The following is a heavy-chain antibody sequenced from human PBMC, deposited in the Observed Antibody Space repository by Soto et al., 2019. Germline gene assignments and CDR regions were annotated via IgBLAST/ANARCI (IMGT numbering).Heavy chain of an antibody. CDR2: INHSGST. CDR3: ARGRNVVVVVAATRRRAPFQH. CDR1: GGSFSGYY. V-gene: IGHV4-34*01. D-gene: IGHD2-15*01. Sequence: SETLSLTCAVYGGSFSGYYWSWIRQPPGKGLEWIGEINHSGSTNYNPSLKSRVTISVDTSKNQFSLKLSSVTAADTAVYYCARGRNVVVVVAATRRRAPFQHWGQGTLVTVSS. J-gene: IGHJ1*01.